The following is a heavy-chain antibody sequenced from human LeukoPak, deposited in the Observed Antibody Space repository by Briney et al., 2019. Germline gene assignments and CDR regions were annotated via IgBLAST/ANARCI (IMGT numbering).Heavy chain of an antibody. D-gene: IGHD3-9*01. CDR2: MSHTGTT. CDR3: ARGLHYNILTGGMDV. Sequence: SETLSLTCAVFGGSFSGYYWSWIRQSPEKGLEWIGEMSHTGTTNYNPSLTRRVTVSVDTSKKQFSLNLRSVTAADTAVYYCARGLHYNILTGGMDVWGQATTVIVSS. J-gene: IGHJ6*02. CDR1: GGSFSGYY. V-gene: IGHV4-34*01.